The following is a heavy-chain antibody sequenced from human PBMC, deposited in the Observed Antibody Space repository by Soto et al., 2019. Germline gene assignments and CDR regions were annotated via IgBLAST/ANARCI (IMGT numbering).Heavy chain of an antibody. Sequence: QVQLMQSGAEVKKPGASVKVSCKASGDTFTDYYIHWVRQAPGQGLEWMGTVNPSGGHTTYAQHFLGRGTXTXXXSXXTLYMELTSLSSDDTAIYYCASGGPVVVVTAALDYWGQGTLVTVSS. CDR1: GDTFTDYY. D-gene: IGHD2-21*02. CDR2: VNPSGGHT. J-gene: IGHJ4*02. CDR3: ASGGPVVVVTAALDY. V-gene: IGHV1-46*01.